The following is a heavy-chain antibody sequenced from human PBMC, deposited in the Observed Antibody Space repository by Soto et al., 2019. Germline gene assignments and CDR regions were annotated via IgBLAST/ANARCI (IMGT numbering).Heavy chain of an antibody. J-gene: IGHJ2*01. Sequence: EVQLVESGGGLVQPGGSLRLSCAASGFTFSSYWMHWVRQAPGKGLVWVSRINSDGSSTSYADSVKGRFTISRDNAKNTLYMQMNSLRAEDTAVYYCARGGSLNWYFDLWGRGTLVTVPS. CDR2: INSDGSST. CDR3: ARGGSLNWYFDL. CDR1: GFTFSSYW. D-gene: IGHD2-15*01. V-gene: IGHV3-74*01.